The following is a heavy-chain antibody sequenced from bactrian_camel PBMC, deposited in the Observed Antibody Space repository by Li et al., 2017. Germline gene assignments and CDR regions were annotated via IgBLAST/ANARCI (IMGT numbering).Heavy chain of an antibody. CDR3: GAEGFIGSMCVATMNPDEYTY. CDR2: ISVGGTS. CDR1: GFTFTNYR. V-gene: IGHV3S25*01. D-gene: IGHD4*01. Sequence: QLVESGGGSVQAGGSPRLSCAASGFTFTNYRMYWVRQAPGKGLEWVSAISVGGTSYYADSVKGRFTIPRDNAKNTVYLQMNSLTPEDTAMYYCGAEGFIGSMCVATMNPDEYTYWGRGTQVTVS. J-gene: IGHJ4*01.